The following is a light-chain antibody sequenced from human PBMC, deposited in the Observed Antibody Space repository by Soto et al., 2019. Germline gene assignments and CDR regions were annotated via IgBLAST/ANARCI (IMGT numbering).Light chain of an antibody. V-gene: IGLV2-14*01. CDR2: EVS. Sequence: QSALTQPASVSGSPGQSITIYCTGTSGDVGGYKFVSWYQQHPGKAPKLMIYEVSNRPSGVSSRFSGSKSGNTASLTISGLQAEDEADYFCGSYTGSSNVFGTGTKVTVL. J-gene: IGLJ1*01. CDR1: SGDVGGYKF. CDR3: GSYTGSSNV.